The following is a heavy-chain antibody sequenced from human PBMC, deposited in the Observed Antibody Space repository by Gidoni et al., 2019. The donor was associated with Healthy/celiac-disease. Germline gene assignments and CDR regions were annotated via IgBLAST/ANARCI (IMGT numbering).Heavy chain of an antibody. CDR2: MSGSGGST. CDR3: AKVELGIGY. CDR1: GFTSSSED. V-gene: IGHV3-23*01. Sequence: EVQLLESGGGLVQPGGSLRLSCAASGFTSSSEDMSWVRQAPGKGLEWVSAMSGSGGSTYYADSVKGRFTISRDNSKNTLYLQMNSLRAEDTAVYYCAKVELGIGYWGQGTLVTVSS. D-gene: IGHD7-27*01. J-gene: IGHJ4*02.